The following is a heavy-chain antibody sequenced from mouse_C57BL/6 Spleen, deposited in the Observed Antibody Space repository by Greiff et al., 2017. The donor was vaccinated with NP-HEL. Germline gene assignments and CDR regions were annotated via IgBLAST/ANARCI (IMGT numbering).Heavy chain of an antibody. J-gene: IGHJ1*03. CDR1: GYTFTDYY. CDR3: ARGYYGSSYPYWYFDV. Sequence: VQLRQSGPELVKPGASVKISCKASGYTFTDYYMNWVKQSHGKSLEWIGDINPNNGGTSYNQKFKGKATLTVDKSSSTAYMELRSLTSEDSAVYYCARGYYGSSYPYWYFDVWGTGTTVTVSS. D-gene: IGHD1-1*01. CDR2: INPNNGGT. V-gene: IGHV1-26*01.